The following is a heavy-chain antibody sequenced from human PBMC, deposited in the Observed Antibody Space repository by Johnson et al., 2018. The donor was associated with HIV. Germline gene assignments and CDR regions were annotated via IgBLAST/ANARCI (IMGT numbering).Heavy chain of an antibody. CDR2: IYTDDSI. CDR1: GFTVSSNY. D-gene: IGHD2-15*01. J-gene: IGHJ3*02. V-gene: IGHV3-66*02. CDR3: ASYCSGGSCYRRSPSDAFDI. Sequence: VQLVESGGGLVQPGGSLRLSCAASGFTVSSNYMSWVRQAPGKGLEWVSVIYTDDSIYYADSVKGRFTISRDNSKNTLYLQMNSLRAEDTAVYYCASYCSGGSCYRRSPSDAFDIWGQGTMVTVSS.